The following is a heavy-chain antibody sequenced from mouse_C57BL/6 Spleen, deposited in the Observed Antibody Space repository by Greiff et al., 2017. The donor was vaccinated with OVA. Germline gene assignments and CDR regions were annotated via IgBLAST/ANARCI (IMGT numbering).Heavy chain of an antibody. CDR1: GYTFTSYW. CDR2: IDPSDSYT. J-gene: IGHJ4*01. V-gene: IGHV1-50*01. CDR3: ARGFTTVVDDYAMDY. Sequence: VQLQQPGAELVKPGASVKLSCKASGYTFTSYWMQWVKQRPGQGLEWIGEIDPSDSYTNYNQKFKGKATLTVDTSSSTAYMQLSSLTSEDSAVYYCARGFTTVVDDYAMDYWGQGTSVTVSS. D-gene: IGHD1-1*01.